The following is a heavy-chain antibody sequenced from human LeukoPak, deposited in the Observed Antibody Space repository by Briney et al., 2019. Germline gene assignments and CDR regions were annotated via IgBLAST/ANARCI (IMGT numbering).Heavy chain of an antibody. D-gene: IGHD7-27*01. CDR2: IIPIFGTA. V-gene: IGHV1-69*13. CDR1: GYTFTSYA. Sequence: ASVKVSCKASGYTFTSYAISWVRQAPGQGLEWMGGIIPIFGTANYAQKFQGRVTITADESTSTAYMELSSLRSEDTAVYYCARGKLGHYYYYCMDVWGKGTTVTISS. CDR3: ARGKLGHYYYYCMDV. J-gene: IGHJ6*03.